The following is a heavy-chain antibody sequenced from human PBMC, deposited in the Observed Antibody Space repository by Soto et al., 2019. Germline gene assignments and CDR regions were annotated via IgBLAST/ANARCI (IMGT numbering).Heavy chain of an antibody. Sequence: QVQLQQWGAGLLKPSETLSLTCAVYGGSFSGYYWSWIRQPPGKGLEWIGEINHSGSTNYNPSLKSRVTIAVDTSKNQFSLKLSSVTAADTAVYYCARSLLRYCDPRHGHYDYWGQGTLVTVSS. CDR3: ARSLLRYCDPRHGHYDY. J-gene: IGHJ4*02. CDR1: GGSFSGYY. D-gene: IGHD3-9*01. CDR2: INHSGST. V-gene: IGHV4-34*01.